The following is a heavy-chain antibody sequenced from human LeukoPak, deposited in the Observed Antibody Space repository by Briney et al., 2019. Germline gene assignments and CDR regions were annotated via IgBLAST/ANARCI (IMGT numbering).Heavy chain of an antibody. Sequence: GGSLRLSCEVSGFPFNSYAMNWVRQAPGKGLEWVSGIDNSGYATYHADSVKGRFTISRDNAKDTLYMQMNGLRVEDTAVYYCARVSIRTQNFDYWGQGTRVTVSP. CDR1: GFPFNSYA. CDR3: ARVSIRTQNFDY. V-gene: IGHV3-23*01. J-gene: IGHJ4*02. D-gene: IGHD2-21*01. CDR2: IDNSGYAT.